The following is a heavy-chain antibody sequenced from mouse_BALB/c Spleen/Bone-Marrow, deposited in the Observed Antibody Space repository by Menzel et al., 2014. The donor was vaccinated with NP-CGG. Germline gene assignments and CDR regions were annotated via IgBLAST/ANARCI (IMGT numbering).Heavy chain of an antibody. Sequence: EVKLVGSGGGLVEPGGSLKLSCAASGFTFIAYTMSWVRQTPEKRLEWVAYINNGGGSTYYPDTVKGRFTISRDNAKNTLYLQMSSLKSEDTAMYYCARHGEERPVLAMDYWGQGTSVTVSS. D-gene: IGHD2-14*01. J-gene: IGHJ4*01. CDR1: GFTFIAYT. CDR3: ARHGEERPVLAMDY. CDR2: INNGGGST. V-gene: IGHV5-12-2*01.